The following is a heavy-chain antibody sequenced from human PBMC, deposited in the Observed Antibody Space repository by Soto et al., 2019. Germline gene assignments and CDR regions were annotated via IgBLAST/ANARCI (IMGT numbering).Heavy chain of an antibody. Sequence: GGSLRLSCVGSGFTFSTYSIHWVRQAPGKGLEWVSSISSRSDIYYANSVKGRFTISRDNAKNSVSLQMNSLRAEDTAVYYCAREYTAWPLAYGLDVWGQGTAVTVSS. V-gene: IGHV3-21*01. D-gene: IGHD2-2*02. CDR2: ISSRSDI. J-gene: IGHJ6*02. CDR1: GFTFSTYS. CDR3: AREYTAWPLAYGLDV.